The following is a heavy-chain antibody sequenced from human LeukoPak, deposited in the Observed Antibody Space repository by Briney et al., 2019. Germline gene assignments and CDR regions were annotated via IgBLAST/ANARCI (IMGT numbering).Heavy chain of an antibody. V-gene: IGHV1-69*05. Sequence: GASVKVSCKASGGTFSNYASSWVRQAPGQGLEWMGGIIPIFRTTNYAEHFQGRVTITTDESTNTAYLDLSSLRSEDTAVYYCAKDDGSATMGFDSWGQGTLVSVSS. CDR1: GGTFSNYA. CDR3: AKDDGSATMGFDS. J-gene: IGHJ5*01. D-gene: IGHD1-26*01. CDR2: IIPIFRTT.